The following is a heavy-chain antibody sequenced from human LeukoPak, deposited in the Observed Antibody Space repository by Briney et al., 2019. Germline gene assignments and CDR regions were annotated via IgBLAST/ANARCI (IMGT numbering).Heavy chain of an antibody. D-gene: IGHD2-2*02. Sequence: ASVKVSCKASGYTFTSYGISWVRQAPGQGLEWMGWISAYNGNTNYAQKLQGRVTMNTDTSTSTAYMELRSLRSDDTAVYYCARDRPGRYCSSTRCYMASPFDPWGQGTLVTVSS. CDR3: ARDRPGRYCSSTRCYMASPFDP. J-gene: IGHJ5*02. CDR1: GYTFTSYG. V-gene: IGHV1-18*01. CDR2: ISAYNGNT.